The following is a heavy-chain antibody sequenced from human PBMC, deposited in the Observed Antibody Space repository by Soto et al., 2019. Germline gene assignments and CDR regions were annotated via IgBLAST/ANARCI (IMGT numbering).Heavy chain of an antibody. CDR1: GHTFTSCC. CDR2: INPSGGST. D-gene: IGHD2-21*02. J-gene: IGHJ3*02. Sequence: ASVKVSCKASGHTFTSCCMHWVRQAPAQGLERMGIINPSGGSTSYAQKFQGRVTMTRDTSTSTVYMELSSLRSEDTAVYYCAREAQGDYCDCDCGRHDAFAIWGRGTMV. V-gene: IGHV1-46*03. CDR3: AREAQGDYCDCDCGRHDAFAI.